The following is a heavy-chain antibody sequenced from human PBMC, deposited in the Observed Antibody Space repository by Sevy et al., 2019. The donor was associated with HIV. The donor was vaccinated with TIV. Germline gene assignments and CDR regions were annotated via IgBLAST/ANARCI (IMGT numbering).Heavy chain of an antibody. CDR2: IWYDGINK. CDR3: ARAGDIVEVVAHYGMDV. V-gene: IGHV3-33*08. J-gene: IGHJ6*02. D-gene: IGHD2-15*01. CDR1: GFIFSSYE. Sequence: GGSLRLSCAASGFIFSSYEMNWVRQAPGKGLEWVAVIWYDGINKYYGDSVKGRFTISRDNSKNTVYLQMNSLRAEDTAVYYCARAGDIVEVVAHYGMDVWGQGTTVTVSS.